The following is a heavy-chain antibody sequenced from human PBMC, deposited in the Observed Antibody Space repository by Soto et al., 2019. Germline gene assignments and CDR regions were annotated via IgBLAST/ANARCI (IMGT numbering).Heavy chain of an antibody. CDR3: ERDRSARVNIAAAGTEAY. V-gene: IGHV1-18*01. J-gene: IGHJ4*02. CDR1: GYTFTSYG. CDR2: ISAYNGNT. Sequence: QVQLVQSGAEVKKPGASVKVSCKASGYTFTSYGISWVRQAPGQGREWMGWISAYNGNTNYAQKLQGRVTMTTDTSTSTAYMELRSLRSDDTAVYYCERDRSARVNIAAAGTEAYWGQGTLVTVSS. D-gene: IGHD6-13*01.